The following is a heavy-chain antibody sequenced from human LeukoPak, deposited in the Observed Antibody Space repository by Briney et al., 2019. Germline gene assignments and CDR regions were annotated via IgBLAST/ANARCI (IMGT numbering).Heavy chain of an antibody. Sequence: GGSLRLSCAASGFTFSSYAMHWVRQAPGKGLEWVAVISYDGSNKYYADSVKGRFTISRDNSKNTLYLQMNSQRAEDTAVYYCASIYSSGWYADYWGQGTLVTVSS. D-gene: IGHD6-19*01. V-gene: IGHV3-30-3*01. CDR1: GFTFSSYA. J-gene: IGHJ4*02. CDR3: ASIYSSGWYADY. CDR2: ISYDGSNK.